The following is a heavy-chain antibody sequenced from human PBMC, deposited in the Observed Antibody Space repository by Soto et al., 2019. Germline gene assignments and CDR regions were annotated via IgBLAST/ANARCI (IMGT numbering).Heavy chain of an antibody. CDR2: IHYTGTT. CDR3: ARAGYCTANSCSLDY. D-gene: IGHD2-8*02. J-gene: IGHJ4*02. V-gene: IGHV4-31*03. Sequence: SETLSLTCTVSGGSISSGGNYWSWIRQHPGKGLEWIGYIHYTGTTYYNPSLESRVTISVDTSKNQFSLKLSSVTAADTAVFFCARAGYCTANSCSLDYWGQGTLVTVSS. CDR1: GGSISSGGNY.